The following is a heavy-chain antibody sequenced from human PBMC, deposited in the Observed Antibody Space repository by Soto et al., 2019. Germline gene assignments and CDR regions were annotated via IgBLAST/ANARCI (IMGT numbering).Heavy chain of an antibody. CDR2: ISYDGSNK. CDR1: GFTFSSYA. J-gene: IGHJ4*02. Sequence: QVQLVESGGGVVQPGRSLRLSCAASGFTFSSYAMHWVRQAPGKGLEWVAVISYDGSNKYYADSVKGRFTISRDNSKSTLYLQMNSLRAEDTPVYYCARAVVVGYSSGTDYWGQGTLVTVSS. CDR3: ARAVVVGYSSGTDY. V-gene: IGHV3-30-3*01. D-gene: IGHD6-19*01.